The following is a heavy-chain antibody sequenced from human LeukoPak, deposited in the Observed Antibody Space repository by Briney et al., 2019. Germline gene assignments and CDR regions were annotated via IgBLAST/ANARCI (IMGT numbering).Heavy chain of an antibody. V-gene: IGHV4-59*08. D-gene: IGHD6-19*01. CDR2: ISYSGTT. Sequence: SETLSLTCTVSGGSISSYYWSWIRQSPGKGLEWIGYISYSGTTNYNPSLKSRVRISVDTSKNQLSLKLSSVTAADTAVYYCARPDYSRGWYDFDYWGQGILVTVSS. CDR3: ARPDYSRGWYDFDY. J-gene: IGHJ4*02. CDR1: GGSISSYY.